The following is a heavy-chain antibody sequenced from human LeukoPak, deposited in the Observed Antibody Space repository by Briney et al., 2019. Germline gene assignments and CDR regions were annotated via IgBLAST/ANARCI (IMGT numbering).Heavy chain of an antibody. V-gene: IGHV4-59*01. J-gene: IGHJ4*02. D-gene: IGHD2-15*01. Sequence: SETLSLTCTVSGGSTSSYYWSWIRQPPGKGLEWIGYIYYSGSTDYNPSLKSRVTISVDTSKNQFSLKLSSVTAADTAVYYCARARVVVAADDYFDYWGQGTLVTVSS. CDR1: GGSTSSYY. CDR2: IYYSGST. CDR3: ARARVVVAADDYFDY.